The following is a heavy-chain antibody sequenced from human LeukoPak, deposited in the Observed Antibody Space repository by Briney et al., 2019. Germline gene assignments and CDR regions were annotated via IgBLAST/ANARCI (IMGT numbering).Heavy chain of an antibody. Sequence: PGGSLRLSCAASGFTFSSYGMHWVRKAPGKGLEWVAAISYDGSNKYYADSVKGRFTISRDNSKNTLYLQMNSLRAEDTAVYYCAKEAIHRNNFFDYWGQGTLVTVSS. CDR3: AKEAIHRNNFFDY. CDR2: ISYDGSNK. D-gene: IGHD1/OR15-1a*01. V-gene: IGHV3-30*18. CDR1: GFTFSSYG. J-gene: IGHJ4*02.